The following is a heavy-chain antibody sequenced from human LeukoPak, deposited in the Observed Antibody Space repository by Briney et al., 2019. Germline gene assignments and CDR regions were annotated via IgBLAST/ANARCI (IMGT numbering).Heavy chain of an antibody. CDR3: ASSGTTGTNWEYYYYYMDV. Sequence: SETLSLTCAVYGGSFSGYYWSWIRQPPGKGLEWIGEINHSGSTNYNPSLKSRVTISVDTSKNQFSLKLSSVTAADTAVYYCASSGTTGTNWEYYYYYMDVWGKGTTVTISS. CDR2: INHSGST. V-gene: IGHV4-34*01. J-gene: IGHJ6*03. CDR1: GGSFSGYY. D-gene: IGHD1-1*01.